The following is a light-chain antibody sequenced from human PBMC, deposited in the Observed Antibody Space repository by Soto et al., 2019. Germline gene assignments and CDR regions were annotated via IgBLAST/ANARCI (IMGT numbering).Light chain of an antibody. V-gene: IGLV2-14*01. CDR3: SSYTSSSTLVV. J-gene: IGLJ2*01. CDR2: DVS. Sequence: QSALTQPASVSGSPGQSITISCTGTSSDVGGYNYVSWYQQHPGKDPKLMVYDVSNRPSGVSNRFSGSKSANTASLTISGLQAEDEGDYYCSSYTSSSTLVVFGGGTKRTV. CDR1: SSDVGGYNY.